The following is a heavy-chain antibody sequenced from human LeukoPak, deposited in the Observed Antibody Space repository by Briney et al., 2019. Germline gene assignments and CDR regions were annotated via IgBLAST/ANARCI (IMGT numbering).Heavy chain of an antibody. Sequence: AGSLRLSCAASGFTFSSNYMSCGRQAPGEGREGVSVIYSGGSTYYADSVKGRFSISRDESKNTLYLQMNSLRATDTAMYYCVGSGSQLHFQHSGQGTLVTVSS. J-gene: IGHJ1*01. V-gene: IGHV3-53*01. CDR3: VGSGSQLHFQH. D-gene: IGHD3-22*01. CDR2: IYSGGST. CDR1: GFTFSSNY.